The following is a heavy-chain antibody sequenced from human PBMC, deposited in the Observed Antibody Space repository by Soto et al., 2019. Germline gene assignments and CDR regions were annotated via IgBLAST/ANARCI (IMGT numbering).Heavy chain of an antibody. CDR3: AKRYGSGSYRDFNSYYGMDI. CDR1: GFTFSSYA. Sequence: GGSLRLSCAASGFTFSSYAMSWVRQGPGKGLEWVSGISPTGEQRFYVDSVKGRFFISRDNSQNTLSLEMSNLRADDTAVYYRAKRYGSGSYRDFNSYYGMDIWGQGTAVTVS. D-gene: IGHD3-10*01. J-gene: IGHJ6*02. V-gene: IGHV3-23*01. CDR2: ISPTGEQR.